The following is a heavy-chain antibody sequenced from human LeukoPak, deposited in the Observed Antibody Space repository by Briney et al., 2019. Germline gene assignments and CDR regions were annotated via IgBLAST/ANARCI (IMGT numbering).Heavy chain of an antibody. CDR3: AGERGEEYSSGWYKTNFFYN. CDR1: GDSFTSVTDH. CDR2: GDYSGGT. Sequence: SETLSLTCTVSGDSFTSVTDHWAWIRQPPGKGLEWIASGDYSGGTYYNPSLESRVAISADMSKKQISLKLASVTGADTAVYYCAGERGEEYSSGWYKTNFFYNWGQGIRVTVSS. J-gene: IGHJ4*02. D-gene: IGHD6-19*01. V-gene: IGHV4-39*07.